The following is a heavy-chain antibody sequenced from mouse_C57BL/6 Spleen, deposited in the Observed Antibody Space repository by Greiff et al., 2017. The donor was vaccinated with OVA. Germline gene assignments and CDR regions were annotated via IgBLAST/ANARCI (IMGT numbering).Heavy chain of an antibody. Sequence: EVMLVESGGGLVQPGGSLKLSCAASGFTFSDYYMYWVRQTPEKRLEWVAYISNGGGSTYYPDTVKGRFTISRDNAKNTLYLQMSRLKSEDTAMYYCARGGKYGNYFYYAMDYWGQGTSVTVSS. D-gene: IGHD2-1*01. CDR1: GFTFSDYY. V-gene: IGHV5-12*01. CDR2: ISNGGGST. CDR3: ARGGKYGNYFYYAMDY. J-gene: IGHJ4*01.